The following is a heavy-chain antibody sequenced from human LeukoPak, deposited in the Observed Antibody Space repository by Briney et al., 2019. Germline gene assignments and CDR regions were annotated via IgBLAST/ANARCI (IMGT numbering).Heavy chain of an antibody. CDR2: INHSGST. V-gene: IGHV4-34*01. J-gene: IGHJ5*02. CDR3: ARLSSSSWYVRRGYNWFDP. Sequence: KSSETLSLTSADYGGSFSGFYWSWIHQPPGKGLEWLGEINHSGSTNYNPSLKSRVTISVDTSKNQFSLKLSSVTAADTAVYYCARLSSSSWYVRRGYNWFDPWGQGTLVTVSS. CDR1: GGSFSGFY. D-gene: IGHD6-13*01.